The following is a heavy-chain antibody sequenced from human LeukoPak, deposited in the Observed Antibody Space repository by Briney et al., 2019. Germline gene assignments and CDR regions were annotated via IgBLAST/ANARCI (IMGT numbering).Heavy chain of an antibody. J-gene: IGHJ6*03. CDR2: IYTSGST. CDR3: ARAYCGGDCVPDYYYMDV. D-gene: IGHD2-21*01. V-gene: IGHV4-4*07. CDR1: GGSISSYY. Sequence: SETLSLTCTVSGGSISSYYWSWIRQPAGKGLEWIGRIYTSGSTNYNPSLKSRVTMSVDTSKNQFSLKLSSVTAADTAVYYCARAYCGGDCVPDYYYMDVWGKGTTVTVSS.